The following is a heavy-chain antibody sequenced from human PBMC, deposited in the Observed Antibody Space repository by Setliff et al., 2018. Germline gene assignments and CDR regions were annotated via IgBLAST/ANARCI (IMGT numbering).Heavy chain of an antibody. Sequence: SAKLSFPSSFFTFPPSGNTGVRQAPGQGLEWMGWIFPKTGNTNYAHKLQGRVSRTTDTSTGTAYMELRSLRSDDTAVYYCARSFNNGFSPQHDAYDIWGQGTLLTLSS. J-gene: IGHJ3*02. CDR2: IFPKTGNT. D-gene: IGHD5-12*01. CDR1: FFTFPPSG. CDR3: ARSFNNGFSPQHDAYDI. V-gene: IGHV1-18*01.